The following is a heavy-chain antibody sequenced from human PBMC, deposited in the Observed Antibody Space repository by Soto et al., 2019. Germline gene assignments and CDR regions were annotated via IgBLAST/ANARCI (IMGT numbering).Heavy chain of an antibody. Sequence: QVQLVQSGAEVKKPGSSVKVSCKVSGDTFSTYSISWVRQAPGQGLEWLGGIIPILGIPSYAQRFQDRVTITAEKSTSKAYMGRSSLGSKDTAGYYCARKRSSNDEGVYSRLNSGGKGPLVTVS. J-gene: IGHJ5*01. CDR3: ARKRSSNDEGVYSRLNS. CDR1: GDTFSTYS. D-gene: IGHD3-22*01. V-gene: IGHV1-69*09. CDR2: IIPILGIP.